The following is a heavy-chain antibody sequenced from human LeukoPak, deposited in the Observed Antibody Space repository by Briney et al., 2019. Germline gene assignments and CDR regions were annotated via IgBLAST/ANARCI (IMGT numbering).Heavy chain of an antibody. J-gene: IGHJ5*02. Sequence: GASVKVSCKASGYTFTGYYMHWVRQAPGQGLEWMGWINPNSGGTNYAQKFQGRVTMTRDTSISTAYMELSRLRSDDTAVYYCAREERGPDIVVVPAANYNWFDPWGQGTLVTVSS. CDR3: AREERGPDIVVVPAANYNWFDP. CDR2: INPNSGGT. CDR1: GYTFTGYY. V-gene: IGHV1-2*02. D-gene: IGHD2-2*01.